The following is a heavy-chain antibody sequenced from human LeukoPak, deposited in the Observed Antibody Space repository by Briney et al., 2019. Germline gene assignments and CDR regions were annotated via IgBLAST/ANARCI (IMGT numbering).Heavy chain of an antibody. CDR1: GFTFSNYW. V-gene: IGHV3-7*01. D-gene: IGHD2-15*01. CDR2: IIQDGSEK. Sequence: GGSLRLSCAASGFTFSNYWMSWVRQAPGKGLEWVANIIQDGSEKYYIDSVEGRFTISRDNGKNSLYLQMNSLRAEDTAMYFCARESVVSGEDAFDFWGQGTMVTVSS. J-gene: IGHJ3*01. CDR3: ARESVVSGEDAFDF.